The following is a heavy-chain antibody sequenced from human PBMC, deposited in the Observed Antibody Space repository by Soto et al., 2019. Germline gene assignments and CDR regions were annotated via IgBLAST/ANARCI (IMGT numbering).Heavy chain of an antibody. J-gene: IGHJ6*02. CDR1: GYTFTSYG. CDR2: ISAYNGNT. D-gene: IGHD2-2*01. CDR3: ARDGVVVGSDYYYYGMDV. V-gene: IGHV1-18*01. Sequence: APVKVSCKASGYTFTSYGISWVRQALGQRLEWMGWISAYNGNTTHAQKLQGRVTMTTDTSTSTAYMELRSLRSDDTAVYYCARDGVVVGSDYYYYGMDVWGQGTTVTVSS.